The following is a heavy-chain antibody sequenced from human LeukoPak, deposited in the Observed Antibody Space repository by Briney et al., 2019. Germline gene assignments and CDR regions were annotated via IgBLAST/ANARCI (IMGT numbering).Heavy chain of an antibody. Sequence: GGSLRLSCAASGFTFSDYYMSWIRQAPGKGLEWVSYISSSGSTIYYADSVKGRFTISRDNAKNSLYLQMNSLRAEDTAVYYCARASEASGSYVYYYGMDVWGQGTTVTVAS. CDR1: GFTFSDYY. V-gene: IGHV3-11*01. J-gene: IGHJ6*02. CDR2: ISSSGSTI. CDR3: ARASEASGSYVYYYGMDV. D-gene: IGHD1-26*01.